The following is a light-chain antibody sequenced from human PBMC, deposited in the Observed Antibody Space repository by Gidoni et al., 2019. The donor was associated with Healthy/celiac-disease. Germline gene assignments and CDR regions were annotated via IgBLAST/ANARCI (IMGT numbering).Light chain of an antibody. V-gene: IGLV3-1*01. Sequence: SYELTQQPSVSVSPGQTASITCSGDKLGDKYACWYQQKPGQSPVLVIYQDSKRPSGIPERFSGSNSGNTATLTISGTQAMDEADYYCQAWDSSTAGGVFGGGTKLTVL. CDR2: QDS. J-gene: IGLJ2*01. CDR3: QAWDSSTAGGV. CDR1: KLGDKY.